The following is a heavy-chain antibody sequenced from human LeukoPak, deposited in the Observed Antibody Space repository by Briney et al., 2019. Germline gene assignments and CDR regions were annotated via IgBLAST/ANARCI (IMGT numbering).Heavy chain of an antibody. J-gene: IGHJ4*02. CDR3: ARDGTSFGFDY. V-gene: IGHV1-46*01. CDR1: GYTFTSYY. CDR2: INPSGGST. D-gene: IGHD1-7*01. Sequence: ASVKVSCKVSGYTFTSYYMHWVRQAPGQGLEWMGIINPSGGSTSYAQKFQGRVTMTRDTSTSTVYMELSSLRSEDTAVYYCARDGTSFGFDYWGQGTLVTVSS.